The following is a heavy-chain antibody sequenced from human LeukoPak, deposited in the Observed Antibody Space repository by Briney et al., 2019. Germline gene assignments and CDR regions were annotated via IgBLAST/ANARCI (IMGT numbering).Heavy chain of an antibody. Sequence: ASVKVSCKASGYTFTSYGISWVRQAPGQGLEWMGWISAYNGNTNYAQKLQGRVTMTTDTSTSTAYMELRSLRSEDTAVYYCARAPSIAVAGRNYYYYGMDVWGQGTTVTVSS. CDR2: ISAYNGNT. CDR1: GYTFTSYG. V-gene: IGHV1-18*01. D-gene: IGHD6-19*01. CDR3: ARAPSIAVAGRNYYYYGMDV. J-gene: IGHJ6*02.